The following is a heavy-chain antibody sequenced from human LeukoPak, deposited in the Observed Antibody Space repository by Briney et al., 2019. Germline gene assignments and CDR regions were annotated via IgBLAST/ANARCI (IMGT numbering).Heavy chain of an antibody. J-gene: IGHJ6*03. V-gene: IGHV4-61*01. CDR3: ARETSQKGAHYMDV. CDR2: IYYSGST. D-gene: IGHD3-16*01. Sequence: SETLSLTCTVSGGSISSSSYYWGWIRQPPGKGLKWIGYIYYSGSTSYSPSLRSRVTISVDTSKNQFSLKLSSVTAADTAVYYCARETSQKGAHYMDVWGKGTTVTISS. CDR1: GGSISSSSYY.